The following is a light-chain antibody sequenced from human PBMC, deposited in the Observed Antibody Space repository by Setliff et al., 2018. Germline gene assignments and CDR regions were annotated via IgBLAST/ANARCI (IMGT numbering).Light chain of an antibody. CDR3: AVWDDSLTGCDV. Sequence: QSVLTQPPSASGTPGQRVIISCSGSSSNIGSNTVNWYQQVPGTAPKLLIYRNSLRPSGVPDRFFGSRSGTSASLIISGLQSEDEAEYYCAVWDDSLTGCDVFGSGTKVTVL. J-gene: IGLJ1*01. CDR1: SSNIGSNT. CDR2: RNS. V-gene: IGLV1-44*01.